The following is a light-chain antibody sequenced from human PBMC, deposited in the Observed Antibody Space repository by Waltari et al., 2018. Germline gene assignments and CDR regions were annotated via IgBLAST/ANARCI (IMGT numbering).Light chain of an antibody. CDR3: QQYKSPPWT. CDR2: KAS. J-gene: IGKJ1*01. CDR1: QSIRRW. Sequence: DIQMTQSPSTLSEPVGDSVTITCRDSQSIRRWLAWYQQKPGEAPKLLISKASTLESGVPSRFSGSGSGTEFTLTISSLQPDDFATYHCQQYKSPPWTFGQGTKVEIK. V-gene: IGKV1-5*03.